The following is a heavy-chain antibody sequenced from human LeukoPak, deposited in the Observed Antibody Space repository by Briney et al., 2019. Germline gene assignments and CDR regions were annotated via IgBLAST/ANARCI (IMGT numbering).Heavy chain of an antibody. J-gene: IGHJ6*02. CDR3: ARGSSEYCSGGSCYVFTSGYYYYYYGMDV. D-gene: IGHD2-15*01. Sequence: SVKVSCKASGGTFSSYAISWVRQAPGQGLEWMGGIIPIFGTANYAQKFQGRVTITADESTSTAYMELSSLRSEDTAVYYCARGSSEYCSGGSCYVFTSGYYYYYYGMDVWGQGTTVTVSS. V-gene: IGHV1-69*13. CDR1: GGTFSSYA. CDR2: IIPIFGTA.